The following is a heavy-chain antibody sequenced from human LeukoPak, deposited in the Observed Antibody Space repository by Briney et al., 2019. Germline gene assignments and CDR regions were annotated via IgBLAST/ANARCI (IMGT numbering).Heavy chain of an antibody. CDR2: IIPIFGTA. V-gene: IGHV1-69*05. CDR3: ARGDIDSYDY. D-gene: IGHD3-9*01. Sequence: GASVKVSCKASGGTVSRYPISWVRQAPGQGLEWMGGIIPIFGTANYAQKFQGRVTITRDTSASTAYMELSSLRSEDMAVYYCARGDIDSYDYWGQGTLVTVSS. J-gene: IGHJ4*02. CDR1: GGTVSRYP.